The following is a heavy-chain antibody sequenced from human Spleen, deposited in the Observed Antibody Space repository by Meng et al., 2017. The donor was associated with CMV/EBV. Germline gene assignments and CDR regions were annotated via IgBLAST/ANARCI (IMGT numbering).Heavy chain of an antibody. Sequence: ASVKVSCKASGYTFTSYGISWVRQAPGQGLEWMGWINPNSGGTNYAQKFQGRVTMTRDTSISTAYMELSRLRSDDTAVYYWARVDSDGINWFDPWGQGTLVTVSS. CDR2: INPNSGGT. D-gene: IGHD5-18*01. J-gene: IGHJ5*02. V-gene: IGHV1-2*02. CDR1: GYTFTSYG. CDR3: ARVDSDGINWFDP.